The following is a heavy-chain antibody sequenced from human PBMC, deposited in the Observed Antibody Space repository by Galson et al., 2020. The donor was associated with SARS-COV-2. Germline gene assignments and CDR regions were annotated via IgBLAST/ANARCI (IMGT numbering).Heavy chain of an antibody. V-gene: IGHV4-59*01. D-gene: IGHD1-26*01. Sequence: SETLSLTCNVPGGSISSYYWSWIRQPPGQGLEWNGYIYYSGSTNYNPSLKSRVTISVDTSKNQFSLKLSSVTAADTAVYYCAREPLWDEGVWGKGTTVTVSS. CDR2: IYYSGST. J-gene: IGHJ6*04. CDR3: AREPLWDEGV. CDR1: GGSISSYY.